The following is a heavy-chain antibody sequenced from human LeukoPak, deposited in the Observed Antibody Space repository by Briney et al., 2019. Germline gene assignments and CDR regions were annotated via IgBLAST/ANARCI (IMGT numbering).Heavy chain of an antibody. J-gene: IGHJ6*02. CDR3: ARGTSSFYYYYYGMDV. D-gene: IGHD2-2*01. CDR1: GFTFSRYW. CDR2: IKQDGSEK. V-gene: IGHV3-7*03. Sequence: GGSLRLSCAASGFTFSRYWMSWVRQAPGKGLEWVANIKQDGSEKYYVDSVKGRFTISRDNAKNSLYLQMNSLRAEDTAVFYCARGTSSFYYYYYGMDVWGQGTTVTVSS.